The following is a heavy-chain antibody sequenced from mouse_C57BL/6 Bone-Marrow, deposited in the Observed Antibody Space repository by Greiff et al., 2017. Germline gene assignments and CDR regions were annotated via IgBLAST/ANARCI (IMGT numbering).Heavy chain of an antibody. J-gene: IGHJ2*01. Sequence: EVMLVESGAELVRPGASVKLSCTASGFNIKDDYMHWVKQRPEQGLEWIGWIDPENGDPEYASKFQGKATITADTSSNTAYLQLSSLTSEDTAVYYCTTLWYFDYWGQGTTLTVSS. CDR3: TTLWYFDY. V-gene: IGHV14-4*01. CDR2: IDPENGDP. D-gene: IGHD1-1*02. CDR1: GFNIKDDY.